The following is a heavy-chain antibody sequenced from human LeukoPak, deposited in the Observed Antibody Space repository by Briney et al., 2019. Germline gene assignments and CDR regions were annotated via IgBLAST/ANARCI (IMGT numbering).Heavy chain of an antibody. CDR2: ISGSGGST. Sequence: QAGGSLRLSCAASGFTFSSYAMSWVRQAPGKGLEWVSAISGSGGSTYYADSVKGRFTISRDNSKNTLYLQMNSLRAEDTAVYYCARERAIIAAAGSSRLYYYYYGMDVWGQGTTVTVSS. J-gene: IGHJ6*02. V-gene: IGHV3-23*01. D-gene: IGHD6-13*01. CDR1: GFTFSSYA. CDR3: ARERAIIAAAGSSRLYYYYYGMDV.